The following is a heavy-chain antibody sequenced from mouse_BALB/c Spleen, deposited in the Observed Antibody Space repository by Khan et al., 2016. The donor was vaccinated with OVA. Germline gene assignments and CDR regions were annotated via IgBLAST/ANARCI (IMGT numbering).Heavy chain of an antibody. J-gene: IGHJ2*01. CDR1: GYSFTGYF. CDR3: ARTYGSDFDY. CDR2: INPHIGET. D-gene: IGHD1-1*01. Sequence: VQLQQPGPELVKPGASVKISCKASGYSFTGYFMTWVMQSHGKSLEWIGRINPHIGETFYNQKFRDQATLTVDESSSTAHMELRSLASEDSAVYYCARTYGSDFDYWGQGTTLTVSS. V-gene: IGHV1-20*02.